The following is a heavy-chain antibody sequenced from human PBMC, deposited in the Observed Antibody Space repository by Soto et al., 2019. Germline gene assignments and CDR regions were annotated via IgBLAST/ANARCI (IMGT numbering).Heavy chain of an antibody. Sequence: ASVKVSCKASGYTFTGYYMHWVRQAPGQRLEWMGWINPNSGGTNYAQKFQGRVTMTRDTSISTAYMELSRLRSDDPAVYYCARENSSSVYYYYGMDVWGQGTTVTVSS. CDR3: ARENSSSVYYYYGMDV. CDR1: GYTFTGYY. V-gene: IGHV1-2*02. D-gene: IGHD6-6*01. CDR2: INPNSGGT. J-gene: IGHJ6*02.